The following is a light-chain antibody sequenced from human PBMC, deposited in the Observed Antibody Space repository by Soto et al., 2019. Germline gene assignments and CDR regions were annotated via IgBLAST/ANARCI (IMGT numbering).Light chain of an antibody. Sequence: DIQMTQSPSTLSASLGDRVTITCRASQSISSLLAWYQQKPGKAPKLLIYGASSLESGVPSRFSGSGSGTEFTLTISSLQPDDFATYYCQQYNSYSITFGQGTRLEIK. CDR1: QSISSL. V-gene: IGKV1-5*01. CDR3: QQYNSYSIT. CDR2: GAS. J-gene: IGKJ5*01.